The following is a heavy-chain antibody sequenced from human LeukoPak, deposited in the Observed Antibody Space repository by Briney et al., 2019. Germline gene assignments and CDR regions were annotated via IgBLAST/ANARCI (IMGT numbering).Heavy chain of an antibody. D-gene: IGHD3-3*01. J-gene: IGHJ4*02. CDR3: ARELGIFGVVNNDY. CDR1: GGTFSSYA. Sequence: AVKVSCKASGGTFSSYAISWVRQAPGQGLEWMGRIIPIFGTANYAQKFQGRVTINTDESTSTAYMELSSLRSEDTAVYYCARELGIFGVVNNDYWGQGTLVTVSS. CDR2: IIPIFGTA. V-gene: IGHV1-69*05.